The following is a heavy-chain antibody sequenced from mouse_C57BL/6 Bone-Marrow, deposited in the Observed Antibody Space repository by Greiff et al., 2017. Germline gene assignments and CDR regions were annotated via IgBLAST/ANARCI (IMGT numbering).Heavy chain of an antibody. D-gene: IGHD1-1*01. Sequence: QVQLQQPGAELVRPGSSVKLSCKASGYTFTSYWMDWVKQRPGQGLEWIGNIYPSDSETNYNQKFKDKATLTVDKSSSTAYMQLSSLTSEDSAVYYCARGGTTVVATPYYAMDYWGQGTSVTVSS. CDR2: IYPSDSET. CDR3: ARGGTTVVATPYYAMDY. J-gene: IGHJ4*01. CDR1: GYTFTSYW. V-gene: IGHV1-61*01.